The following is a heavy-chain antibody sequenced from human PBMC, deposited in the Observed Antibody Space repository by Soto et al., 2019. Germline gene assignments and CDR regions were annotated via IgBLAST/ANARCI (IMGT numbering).Heavy chain of an antibody. J-gene: IGHJ6*02. V-gene: IGHV3-48*02. CDR1: GFTFSSYS. CDR2: ISSSSSTI. Sequence: GGSLRLSCAASGFTFSSYSMNWVRQAPGKGLEWVSYISSSSSTIYYADSVKGRFTISRDNAKNSLYLQMNSLRDEDTAVYYCARERITMVRGVPTSGGMDVWGQGTTVTVSS. CDR3: ARERITMVRGVPTSGGMDV. D-gene: IGHD3-10*01.